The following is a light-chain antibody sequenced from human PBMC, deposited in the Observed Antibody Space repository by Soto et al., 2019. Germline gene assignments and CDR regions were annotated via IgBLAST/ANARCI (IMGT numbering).Light chain of an antibody. V-gene: IGKV3-15*01. CDR2: GAS. J-gene: IGKJ4*01. Sequence: EKVMTQSPATLSVSPGERATLSCRASQSVSSNLAWYQHKPGQAPRLLIYGASTRATGIPAMFSGSGSWAEFTLTISSLQSEDFAVYYCQQYNNWPFTFGGGTKVEIK. CDR1: QSVSSN. CDR3: QQYNNWPFT.